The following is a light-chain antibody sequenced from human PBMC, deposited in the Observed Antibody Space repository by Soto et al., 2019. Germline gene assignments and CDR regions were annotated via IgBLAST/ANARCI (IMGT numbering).Light chain of an antibody. CDR3: GAWDSSLSAGWV. J-gene: IGLJ3*02. V-gene: IGLV1-51*01. Sequence: QSVLTQPPSVSAAPGQKVTISCSGSSSNIGNNYVSWYQQLPGTAPKLLIYDSNKRPSGIPDRFSGSKSGTSATLGITGLQTGDEADYYCGAWDSSLSAGWVFGGGTQLTVL. CDR2: DSN. CDR1: SSNIGNNY.